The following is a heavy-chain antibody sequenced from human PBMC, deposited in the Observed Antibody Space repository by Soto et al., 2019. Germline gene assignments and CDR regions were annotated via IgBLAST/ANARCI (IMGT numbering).Heavy chain of an antibody. CDR1: GFTFSSYA. CDR2: ISGSGGST. J-gene: IGHJ6*02. Sequence: GGSLRLSXAASGFTFSSYAMSWVRQAPGKGLEWVSAISGSGGSTYYADSVKGRFTISRDNSKNTLYLQMNSLRAEDTAVYYCAKGKGCSGGSCYSSYYYYGMDVWGQGTTVTVSS. D-gene: IGHD2-15*01. V-gene: IGHV3-23*01. CDR3: AKGKGCSGGSCYSSYYYYGMDV.